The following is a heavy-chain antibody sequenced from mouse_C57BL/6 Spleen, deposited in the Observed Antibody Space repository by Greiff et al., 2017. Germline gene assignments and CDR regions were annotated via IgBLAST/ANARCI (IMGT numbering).Heavy chain of an antibody. CDR1: GFTFSDYG. J-gene: IGHJ2*01. Sequence: EVKLVESGGGLVKPGGSLKLSCAASGFTFSDYGMHWVRQAPEKGLEWVAYISSGSSTIYYADTVKGRFTISRDNAKNTLFLQMTSLRSEDTAMXYCARSREDGSSFFFDNRGQDTTHTVSS. CDR2: ISSGSSTI. D-gene: IGHD1-1*01. V-gene: IGHV5-17*01. CDR3: ARSREDGSSFFFDN.